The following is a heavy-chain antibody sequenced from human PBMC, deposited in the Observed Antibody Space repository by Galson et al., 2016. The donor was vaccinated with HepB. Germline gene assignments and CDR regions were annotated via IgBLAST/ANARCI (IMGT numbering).Heavy chain of an antibody. D-gene: IGHD2-8*02. CDR3: ARDLYRSHCTGTLCYTARYYFYGMDV. CDR1: GGSISSGSDY. CDR2: IHSSGST. Sequence: TLSLTCTVSGGSISSGSDYWSWIRQPAGEGLEWIGHIHSSGSTNYNPSLKSRVTISVDTSKNQFSLKLSSVTAADTAVYYCARDLYRSHCTGTLCYTARYYFYGMDVWGKGTTVIVSS. J-gene: IGHJ6*04. V-gene: IGHV4-61*09.